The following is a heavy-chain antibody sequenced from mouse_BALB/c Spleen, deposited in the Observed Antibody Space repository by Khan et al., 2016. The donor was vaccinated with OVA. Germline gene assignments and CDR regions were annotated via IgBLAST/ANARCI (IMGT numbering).Heavy chain of an antibody. V-gene: IGHV9-4*02. CDR2: INTHSGVP. J-gene: IGHJ4*01. Sequence: LVESGPELKKPGETVRISCKASGYTFTTAGIQWVQKMPGKGLKWIGWINTHSGVPKYAEDFKGRFAFSLAISVSTAYLQITNLQNEDTATYFCARGGAAYDRNDGGAMEYWGQGTSVTVSS. D-gene: IGHD2-14*01. CDR3: ARGGAAYDRNDGGAMEY. CDR1: GYTFTTAG.